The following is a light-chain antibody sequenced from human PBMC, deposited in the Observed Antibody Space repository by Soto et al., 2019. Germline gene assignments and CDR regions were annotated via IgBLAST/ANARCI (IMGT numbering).Light chain of an antibody. Sequence: EIVLTQSPGTLSLSPGERATLSCRASQSVSSSYLAWYQQKPGQAPRLLLYGASSRATGIPDRLSGSGSGTAFTLTIRRLEPQDFAVYYCQQYGSSRTFGQGPKVEIK. V-gene: IGKV3-20*01. CDR1: QSVSSSY. CDR2: GAS. CDR3: QQYGSSRT. J-gene: IGKJ1*01.